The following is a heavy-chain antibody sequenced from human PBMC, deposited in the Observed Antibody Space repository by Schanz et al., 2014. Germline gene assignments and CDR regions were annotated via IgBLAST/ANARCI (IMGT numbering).Heavy chain of an antibody. D-gene: IGHD1-1*01. Sequence: QVQLVQSGSEVKKPGASVKVSCKASGYTFPSYGISWVRQAPGQGLEWMGWINVYNGDTKFAKTFQDRVTLTTDTSTSTAYMELRSLRSDDTAVYYCARIDWNARLLYRFGMDVWGQGTTVTVSS. CDR3: ARIDWNARLLYRFGMDV. V-gene: IGHV1-18*04. CDR2: INVYNGDT. CDR1: GYTFPSYG. J-gene: IGHJ6*02.